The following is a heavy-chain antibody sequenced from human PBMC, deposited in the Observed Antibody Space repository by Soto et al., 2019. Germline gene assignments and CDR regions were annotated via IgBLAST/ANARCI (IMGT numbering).Heavy chain of an antibody. CDR2: ISGGGNPT. D-gene: IGHD3-22*01. Sequence: EVQLLESGGGLVQPGGSLRLSCAASGFTFSRFGMSWVRQAPGKGLDWVSGISGGGNPTYYSDSVKGRFTISRDSAKNTLYLHMNSLRTEDTAVYYCAKDITYDSSAYDSWGQGTRVTVSS. J-gene: IGHJ4*02. CDR1: GFTFSRFG. V-gene: IGHV3-23*01. CDR3: AKDITYDSSAYDS.